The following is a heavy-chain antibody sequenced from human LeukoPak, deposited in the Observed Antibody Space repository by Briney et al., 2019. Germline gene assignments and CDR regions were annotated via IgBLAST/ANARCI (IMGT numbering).Heavy chain of an antibody. CDR1: GGSISSYY. CDR2: INHSGST. V-gene: IGHV4-34*01. CDR3: ARAGAFSGRAFDI. J-gene: IGHJ3*02. Sequence: PSETLSLTCTVSGGSISSYYWSWIRQPPGKGLEWIGEINHSGSTNYNPSLKSRVTISVDTSKNQFSLKLNSVTAADTAVYYCARAGAFSGRAFDIWGPGTMVTVSS. D-gene: IGHD1-26*01.